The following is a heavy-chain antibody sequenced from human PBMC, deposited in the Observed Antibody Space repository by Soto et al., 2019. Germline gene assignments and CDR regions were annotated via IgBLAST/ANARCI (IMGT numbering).Heavy chain of an antibody. V-gene: IGHV3-23*01. CDR3: AKEAQVGATAIYAC. D-gene: IGHD1-26*01. CDR2: ISGSGGST. CDR1: GFTFSSYA. Sequence: EVQLLESGGGLVQPGGSLRLSCAASGFTFSSYAMSWVRQAPGKGLEWVSAISGSGGSTYYAASVKGRFTISRDNSENPLYLQMNSLRAEDTAVYYWAKEAQVGATAIYACWGQGTLFTVSS. J-gene: IGHJ4*02.